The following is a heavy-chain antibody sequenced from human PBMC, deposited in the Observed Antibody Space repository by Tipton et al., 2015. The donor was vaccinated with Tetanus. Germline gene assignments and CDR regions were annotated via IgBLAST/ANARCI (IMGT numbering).Heavy chain of an antibody. D-gene: IGHD3-3*01. V-gene: IGHV3-23*01. J-gene: IGHJ4*02. CDR2: VSGDDDST. CDR3: TKGPPLTRIANFGVVNWNSDYFES. Sequence: SLRLSCAASGFNVNNYAMGWVRQVPGKGLEWVSSVSGDDDSTYYADSVKGRFSISRDSSKNTLFPQMSSLRADDTAIYYCTKGPPLTRIANFGVVNWNSDYFESWGQGSLVTVSS. CDR1: GFNVNNYA.